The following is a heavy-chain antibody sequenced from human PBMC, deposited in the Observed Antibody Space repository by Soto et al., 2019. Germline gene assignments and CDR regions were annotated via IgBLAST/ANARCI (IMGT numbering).Heavy chain of an antibody. V-gene: IGHV2-5*02. J-gene: IGHJ5*01. D-gene: IGHD3-10*01. CDR1: GFSLTTSGVG. CDR2: IYWDDDK. Sequence: QITLKESGPTLVKPTQTLTLTCTFSGFSLTTSGVGVGWIRQPPGKALEWLALIYWDDDKRYSPSLKSRPTTPXXTSRTQVVLTMTNMDPVDTATYFCAHRAGFGEFDSWGQGTLVTVSS. CDR3: AHRAGFGEFDS.